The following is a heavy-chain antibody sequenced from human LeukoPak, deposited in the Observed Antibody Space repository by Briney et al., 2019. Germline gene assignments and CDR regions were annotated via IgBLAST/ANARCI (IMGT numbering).Heavy chain of an antibody. V-gene: IGHV3-7*01. J-gene: IGHJ6*03. D-gene: IGHD6-6*01. Sequence: GGSLRLSCAASGFTFSSYWRSWVRQAPGKGLEWLANIKKDGSEKYYVDSVKGRFAISRDNAKNSLYLQMNSLRAEDTAVYYCARVIAARPYYTDVWGKGTTVTVSS. CDR1: GFTFSSYW. CDR3: ARVIAARPYYTDV. CDR2: IKKDGSEK.